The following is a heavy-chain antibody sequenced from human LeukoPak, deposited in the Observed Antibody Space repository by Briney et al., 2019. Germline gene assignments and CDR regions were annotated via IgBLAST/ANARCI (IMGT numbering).Heavy chain of an antibody. CDR2: IYTSGST. CDR1: GGSISSGSYY. CDR3: TRRRFHYYNSSGYYSRPQRTFDI. D-gene: IGHD3-22*01. J-gene: IGHJ3*02. V-gene: IGHV4-61*02. Sequence: PSQTLSLTCTVSGGSISSGSYYWSWIRQPAGKGLEWIGRIYTSGSTNYNPSLKSRVTISVDTSKNQFALKLSSVTAADTALYYCTRRRFHYYNSSGYYSRPQRTFDIWGQGTMVTVSS.